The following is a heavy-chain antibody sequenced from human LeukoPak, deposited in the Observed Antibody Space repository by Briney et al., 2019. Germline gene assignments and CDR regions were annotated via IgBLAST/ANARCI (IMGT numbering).Heavy chain of an antibody. D-gene: IGHD3-10*01. CDR2: VWFDGSNK. J-gene: IGHJ4*02. CDR1: GFTFSSNG. V-gene: IGHV3-33*01. Sequence: GRSLRLSCAASGFTFSSNGMHWVRQAPGKGLEWVAVVWFDGSNKYYADSVKGRFTISRDNSKNTLYLQMNSLRAEDTAVYYCARDGTAFAGTMVRGVHFDYWGQGTLVTVSS. CDR3: ARDGTAFAGTMVRGVHFDY.